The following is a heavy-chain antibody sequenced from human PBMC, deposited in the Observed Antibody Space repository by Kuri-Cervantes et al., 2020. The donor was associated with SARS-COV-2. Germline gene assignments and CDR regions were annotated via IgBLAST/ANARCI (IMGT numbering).Heavy chain of an antibody. V-gene: IGHV5-10-1*01. CDR3: ARPTTATTEAMDV. CDR1: GGTFSSYA. D-gene: IGHD4-11*01. CDR2: IDPSDSYT. J-gene: IGHJ6*02. Sequence: KVSCKASGGTFSSYAISWVRQMPGKGLEWMGRIDPSDSYTNYSPSFQGHVTISADKSISTAYLQWSSLKASDTAMYYCARPTTATTEAMDVWGQGTTVTVSS.